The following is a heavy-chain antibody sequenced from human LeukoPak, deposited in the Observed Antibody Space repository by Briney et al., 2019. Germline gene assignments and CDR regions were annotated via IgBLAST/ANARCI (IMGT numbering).Heavy chain of an antibody. D-gene: IGHD3-22*01. CDR3: ARETTYYYDSSGYSA. CDR2: ISSSSSYI. Sequence: PGGSLRLSCAASGFTFSSYSMNWVRHAPGKGLEWVSSISSSSSYIYYADSVKGRFTISRDNAQNSLYLQMNSLRAEDTAVYYCARETTYYYDSSGYSAWGQGNLVTVSS. J-gene: IGHJ5*02. V-gene: IGHV3-21*01. CDR1: GFTFSSYS.